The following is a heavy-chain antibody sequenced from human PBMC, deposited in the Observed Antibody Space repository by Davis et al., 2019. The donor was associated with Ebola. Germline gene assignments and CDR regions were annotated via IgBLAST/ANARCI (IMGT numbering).Heavy chain of an antibody. CDR2: IKQDGSEK. CDR1: GFTLSSYW. J-gene: IGHJ6*03. V-gene: IGHV3-7*01. D-gene: IGHD6-13*01. CDR3: ARERQLVFNYYMDV. Sequence: PGGSLRLSCAASGFTLSSYWMSWVRQAPGKGLEWVANIKQDGSEKYYVDSVKGRVTISRDNAKNSLYLQMNSLRAEDTAVYYCARERQLVFNYYMDVWGKGTTVTVSS.